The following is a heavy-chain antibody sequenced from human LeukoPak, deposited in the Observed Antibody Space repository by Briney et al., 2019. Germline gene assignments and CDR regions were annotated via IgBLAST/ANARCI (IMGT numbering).Heavy chain of an antibody. CDR3: ARVGHDYVLHAEYFQH. V-gene: IGHV1-69*13. CDR1: GGTFSSYA. CDR2: TIPIFGTA. D-gene: IGHD3-16*01. J-gene: IGHJ1*01. Sequence: ASVKVSCKASGGTFSSYAISWVRQAPGQGLEWMGGTIPIFGTANYAQKFQGRVTITADESTSTAYMELSSLRSEDTAVYYCARVGHDYVLHAEYFQHWGQGTLVTVSS.